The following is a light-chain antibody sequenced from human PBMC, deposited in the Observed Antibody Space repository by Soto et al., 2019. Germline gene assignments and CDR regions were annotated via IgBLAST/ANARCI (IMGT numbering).Light chain of an antibody. J-gene: IGLJ1*01. CDR3: SSYTSSSTLV. Sequence: QSVLTQPASVSGSPGQSITISCTGTSSDVGGYNYVSWYQQHPGKAPKLMIYEVSSRPSGVSNRFSGSKSGNTASLTISGLQAEDEADYCSSYTSSSTLVFGTGTKLTVL. CDR1: SSDVGGYNY. V-gene: IGLV2-14*01. CDR2: EVS.